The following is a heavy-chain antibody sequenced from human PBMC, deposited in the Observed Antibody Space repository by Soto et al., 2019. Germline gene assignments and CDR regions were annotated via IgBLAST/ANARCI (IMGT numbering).Heavy chain of an antibody. J-gene: IGHJ5*02. V-gene: IGHV1-69*13. D-gene: IGHD2-15*01. CDR2: IIPIFGTA. CDR3: ARDSIPDGGVVAASWFDP. CDR1: GGTFSSYA. Sequence: VASVKVSCKASGGTFSSYAISWVRQAPGQGLEWMGGIIPIFGTANYAQKFQGRVTITADESTSTAYMELSSLRSEDTAVYYCARDSIPDGGVVAASWFDPWGQGTLVTVSS.